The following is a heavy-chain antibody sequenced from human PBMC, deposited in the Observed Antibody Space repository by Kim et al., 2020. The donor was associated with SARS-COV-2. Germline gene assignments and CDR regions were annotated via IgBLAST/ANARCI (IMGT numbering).Heavy chain of an antibody. D-gene: IGHD2-21*02. CDR3: ANCWGPGSDNAFDI. V-gene: IGHV1-69*13. Sequence: SVKVSCKASGGTFSSYAISWVRQAPGQGLEWMGGIIPIFGTANYAQKFQGRVTITADESTSTAYMELSSLRSEDTAVYYCANCWGPGSDNAFDIWGQGTMVTVSS. CDR2: IIPIFGTA. J-gene: IGHJ3*02. CDR1: GGTFSSYA.